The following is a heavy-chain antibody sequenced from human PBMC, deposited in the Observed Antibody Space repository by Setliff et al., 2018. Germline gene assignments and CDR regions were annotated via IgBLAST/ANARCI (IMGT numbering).Heavy chain of an antibody. D-gene: IGHD6-6*01. V-gene: IGHV1-2*06. CDR2: INPNSGGT. J-gene: IGHJ4*02. CDR1: GYTFTGYY. Sequence: ASAKVSCKASGYTFTGYYMHWVRQAPGQGLEWMGRINPNSGGTNYAQKFQGRVTMTRDTSISTAYMELSRLRSDDTAVYYCARDGTSLPSIAAHADYWGQGTLVTVSS. CDR3: ARDGTSLPSIAAHADY.